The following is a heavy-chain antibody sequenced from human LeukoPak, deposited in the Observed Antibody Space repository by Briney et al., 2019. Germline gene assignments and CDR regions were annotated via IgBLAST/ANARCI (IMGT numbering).Heavy chain of an antibody. CDR1: GGSISSSSYY. J-gene: IGHJ4*02. Sequence: PSETLSLTXTVSGGSISSSSYYWGWIRQPPGKGLEWIGSIYYSGSTYYNPSLKSRVTISVDTSKNQFSLKLSSVTAADTAVYYCARHPYDPLYDYWGQGTLVTVSS. D-gene: IGHD3-22*01. V-gene: IGHV4-39*01. CDR3: ARHPYDPLYDY. CDR2: IYYSGST.